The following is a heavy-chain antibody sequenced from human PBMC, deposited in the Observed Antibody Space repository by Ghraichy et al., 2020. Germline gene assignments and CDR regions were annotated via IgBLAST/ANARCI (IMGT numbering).Heavy chain of an antibody. V-gene: IGHV4-59*01. D-gene: IGHD6-6*01. J-gene: IGHJ4*02. CDR2: IYYSGST. CDR1: GGSISSYY. CDR3: ASGYSSSFLFDY. Sequence: SETLSLNCTVSGGSISSYYWSWIRQPPGKGLEWIGYIYYSGSTNYNPSLKSRVTISVDTSKNQFSLKLSSVTAADTAVYYCASGYSSSFLFDYWGQGTLVTVSS.